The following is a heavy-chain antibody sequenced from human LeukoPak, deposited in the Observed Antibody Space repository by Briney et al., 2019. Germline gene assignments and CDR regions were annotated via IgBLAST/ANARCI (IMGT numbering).Heavy chain of an antibody. Sequence: PSETLSLTCTVSGGSINSGDYYWSWIRQPPGKGLEWIGYIYYSGNTYYNPSLKSRVTISLDTSKNQFSLKLSSVTAADTAVYYCARDLSPHGSDPWGQGTLVTVSS. CDR2: IYYSGNT. CDR3: ARDLSPHGSDP. V-gene: IGHV4-30-4*01. CDR1: GGSINSGDYY. J-gene: IGHJ5*02.